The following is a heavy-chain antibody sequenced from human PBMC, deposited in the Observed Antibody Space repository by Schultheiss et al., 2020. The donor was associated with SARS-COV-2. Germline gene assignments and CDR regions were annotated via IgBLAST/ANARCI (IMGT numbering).Heavy chain of an antibody. J-gene: IGHJ6*04. CDR1: GYTFTGYY. V-gene: IGHV1-2*06. CDR3: ARVRIVVVPAAMGYYYYGMDV. CDR2: INPNSGGT. D-gene: IGHD2-2*01. Sequence: ASVKVSCKASGYTFTGYYMHWVRQAPGQGLEWMGRINPNSGGTNYAQKFQGRVTMTRDTSISTAYMELSRLRSDDTAVYYCARVRIVVVPAAMGYYYYGMDVCGEGTTVTVSS.